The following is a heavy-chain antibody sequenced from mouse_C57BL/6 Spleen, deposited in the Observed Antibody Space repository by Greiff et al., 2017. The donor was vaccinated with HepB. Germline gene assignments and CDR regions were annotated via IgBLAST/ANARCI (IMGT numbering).Heavy chain of an antibody. J-gene: IGHJ3*01. CDR3: ARQGDYDVFAY. D-gene: IGHD2-4*01. Sequence: VKLVDSGGGLVQPGGSLKLSCAASGFTFSDYYMYWVRQTPEKRLEWVAYISNGGGSTYYPDTVKDRFTISRDNAKNTLYLQMSRLKSEDTAMYYCARQGDYDVFAYWGQGTLVTVSA. CDR2: ISNGGGST. CDR1: GFTFSDYY. V-gene: IGHV5-12*01.